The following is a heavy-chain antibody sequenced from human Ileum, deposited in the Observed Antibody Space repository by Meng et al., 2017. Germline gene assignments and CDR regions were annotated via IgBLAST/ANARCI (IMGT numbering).Heavy chain of an antibody. CDR1: GTW. Sequence: VQQQGAGPRLGKPSGTLYLTCAVSGTWWSWVRQPPGKGLEWIGEIFQSGRTNYNPSLKSRVTISIDKSKSQISLQLSAVTAADTAVYSCATSNDRDVYYLGYWGQGTLVTVSS. CDR3: ATSNDRDVYYLGY. J-gene: IGHJ4*02. D-gene: IGHD3-22*01. CDR2: IFQSGRT. V-gene: IGHV4-4*02.